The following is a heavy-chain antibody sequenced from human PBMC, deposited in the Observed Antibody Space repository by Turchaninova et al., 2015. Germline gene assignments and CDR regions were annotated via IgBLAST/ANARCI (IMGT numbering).Heavy chain of an antibody. D-gene: IGHD5-12*01. CDR2: INPNSGGT. J-gene: IGHJ4*02. Sequence: QVQLVQSGAEVKKPGASVKGSCKVSGYTVTGYYMHGVRQAPGQGLEWMGRINPNSGGTNYAQKLQGRVTMTRDTSISTAYMELSRLRSDDTAVYYCARDQSGYSGYDSDYWGQGTLVTVSS. V-gene: IGHV1-2*06. CDR1: GYTVTGYY. CDR3: ARDQSGYSGYDSDY.